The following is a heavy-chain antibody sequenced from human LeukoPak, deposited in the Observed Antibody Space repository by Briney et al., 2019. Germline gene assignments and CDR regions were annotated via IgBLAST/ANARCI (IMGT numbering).Heavy chain of an antibody. CDR2: INSDGSST. CDR3: AKTVYVYNYFDN. J-gene: IGHJ4*02. V-gene: IGHV3-74*01. D-gene: IGHD3-16*01. Sequence: GGSLRLSCAASGFTFSSYWMHWVRQAPGKGLVWVSRINSDGSSTTYADSVKGRFTFSRDNAKNTLYLHMNSLRAEDTAVYYCAKTVYVYNYFDNWGQGTLVTVSS. CDR1: GFTFSSYW.